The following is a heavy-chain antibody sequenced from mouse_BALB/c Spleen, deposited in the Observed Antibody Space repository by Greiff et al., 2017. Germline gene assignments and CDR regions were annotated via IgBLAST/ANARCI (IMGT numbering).Heavy chain of an antibody. J-gene: IGHJ3*01. CDR1: GFNIKDTY. CDR2: IDPANGNT. Sequence: EVKLMESGAELVKPGASVKLSCTASGFNIKDTYMHWVKQRPEQGLEWIGRIDPANGNTKYDPKFQGKATITADTSSNTAYLQLSSLTSEDTAVYYCARGGPVGFAYWGQGTLVTVSA. D-gene: IGHD1-1*02. CDR3: ARGGPVGFAY. V-gene: IGHV14-3*02.